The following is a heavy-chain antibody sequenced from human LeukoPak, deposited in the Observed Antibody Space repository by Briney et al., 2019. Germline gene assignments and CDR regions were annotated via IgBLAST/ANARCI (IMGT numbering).Heavy chain of an antibody. J-gene: IGHJ4*02. V-gene: IGHV1-2*02. CDR1: GYTFTGYY. D-gene: IGHD4-17*01. CDR2: INPNSGGT. CDR3: ARGETTVTYFDY. Sequence: GASVKVSCKASGYTFTGYYIHWVRQAPGQGLEWMAWINPNSGGTNYAQKFQGRVTMTRDTSISTAYMELSRLRSDDTTVYYGARGETTVTYFDYWGQGTLVTVSS.